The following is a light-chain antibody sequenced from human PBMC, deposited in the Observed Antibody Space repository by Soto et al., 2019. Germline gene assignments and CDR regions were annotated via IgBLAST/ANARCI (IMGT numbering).Light chain of an antibody. CDR2: DAS. Sequence: EIVLKQSPDTLSLSPGERATPSCRASQSVKNNYLAWYQQKPGQPPRFLIYDASSRATGIPDRFSGSGSGTDFTLTISRLEPEDFAVYYCKQYGSTPLTFGGGTKVDIK. CDR1: QSVKNNY. J-gene: IGKJ4*01. V-gene: IGKV3-20*01. CDR3: KQYGSTPLT.